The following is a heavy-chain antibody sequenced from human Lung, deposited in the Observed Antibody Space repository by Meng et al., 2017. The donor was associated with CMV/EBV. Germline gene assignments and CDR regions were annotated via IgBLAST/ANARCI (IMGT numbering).Heavy chain of an antibody. CDR3: ARDGTLSPYYYYYGMDV. Sequence: GESXKISCAASGFTFSSYWMSWVRQAPGKGLEWVANITQDGNEEYYVESLKGRFTISRDNAKNSLYLQMTSLRAEDTAVYYCARDGTLSPYYYYYGMDVWXQGTXVTVSS. J-gene: IGHJ6*02. CDR1: GFTFSSYW. CDR2: ITQDGNEE. V-gene: IGHV3-7*01.